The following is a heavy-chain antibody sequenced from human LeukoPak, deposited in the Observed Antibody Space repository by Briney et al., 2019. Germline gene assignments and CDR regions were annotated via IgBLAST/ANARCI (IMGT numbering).Heavy chain of an antibody. CDR2: NNPNSGGT. CDR1: GYTFTGYY. D-gene: IGHD3-10*01. V-gene: IGHV1-2*02. CDR3: ARDSGEVPDY. Sequence: ASVKVSCKASGYTFTGYYMHWVRQAPGQGLEWMGWNNPNSGGTNYAQKFEGRVTMTSDTSISTAYMELDRLRFDDTAVYYCARDSGEVPDYWGQGTLVTVSS. J-gene: IGHJ4*02.